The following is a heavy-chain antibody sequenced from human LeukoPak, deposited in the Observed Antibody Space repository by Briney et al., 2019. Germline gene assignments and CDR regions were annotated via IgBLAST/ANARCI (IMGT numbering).Heavy chain of an antibody. D-gene: IGHD2-2*01. Sequence: GASVKVSCKASRYTFTGYYMHWVRQAPGQGLEWMGWINPNSGGTNYAQKFQGRVTMTRDTSISTAYMELSRLRSDDTAVYYCARIYCSSTSCENWFDPWGQGTLVTVSS. V-gene: IGHV1-2*02. J-gene: IGHJ5*02. CDR1: RYTFTGYY. CDR3: ARIYCSSTSCENWFDP. CDR2: INPNSGGT.